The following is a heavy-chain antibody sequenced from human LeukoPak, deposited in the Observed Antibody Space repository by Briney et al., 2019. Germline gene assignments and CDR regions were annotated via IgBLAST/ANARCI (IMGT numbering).Heavy chain of an antibody. CDR1: GFTFSSYA. J-gene: IGHJ4*02. Sequence: LRLSCAASGFTFSSYAMSWVRQPPGKGLEWIGYIYYSGSTYYNPSLKSRVTISVDTSKNQFSLKLSSVTAADTAVYYCARADPQYGDYDYYFDYWGQGTLVTVSS. V-gene: IGHV4-30-4*08. CDR3: ARADPQYGDYDYYFDY. CDR2: IYYSGST. D-gene: IGHD4-17*01.